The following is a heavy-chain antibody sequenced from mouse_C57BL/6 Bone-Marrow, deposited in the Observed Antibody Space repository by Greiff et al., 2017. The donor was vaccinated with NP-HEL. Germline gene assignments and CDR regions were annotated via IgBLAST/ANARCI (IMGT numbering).Heavy chain of an antibody. CDR2: IRVKSDNYAT. CDR3: TGPHYYGSSWYFDV. Sequence: EVKVVESGGGLVQPGGSMKLSCVASGFTFSNYWMNWVRQSPEKGLEWVAQIRVKSDNYATHYAESVKGRFTISRDDSKSSVYLQMNNLRAEDTGIYYCTGPHYYGSSWYFDVWGTGTTVTVSS. V-gene: IGHV6-3*01. CDR1: GFTFSNYW. D-gene: IGHD1-1*01. J-gene: IGHJ1*03.